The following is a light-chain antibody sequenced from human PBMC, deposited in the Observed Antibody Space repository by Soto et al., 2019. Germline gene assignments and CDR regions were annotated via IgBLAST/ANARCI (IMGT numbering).Light chain of an antibody. Sequence: VLTPSPCTLPLLQWACLTLCFRTSQSVSSSYLAWYQQKPGQAPRLLIYGASNRATGTPDRFSGSGSGTDFTLTISSLEPEDFAVYYCEQYGKSLWTFGQGTKVDIK. CDR2: GAS. J-gene: IGKJ1*01. V-gene: IGKV3-20*01. CDR3: EQYGKSLWT. CDR1: QSVSSSY.